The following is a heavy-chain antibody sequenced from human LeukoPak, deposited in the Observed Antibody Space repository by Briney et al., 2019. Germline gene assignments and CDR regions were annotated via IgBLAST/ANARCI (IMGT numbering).Heavy chain of an antibody. CDR3: AKDMGSAYSYAMDV. Sequence: GGSLRLSCAASGFTFDDYSMHWVRQAPGKGLEWVSGISWNSGIIDYADSVKGRFTISRDNAKNSLYLQMNSLRAEDTALYYCAKDMGSAYSYAMDVWGQGTTVTVS. J-gene: IGHJ6*02. CDR2: ISWNSGII. CDR1: GFTFDDYS. D-gene: IGHD6-19*01. V-gene: IGHV3-9*01.